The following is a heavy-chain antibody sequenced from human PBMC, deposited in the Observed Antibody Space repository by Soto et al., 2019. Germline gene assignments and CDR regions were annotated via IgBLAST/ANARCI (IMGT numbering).Heavy chain of an antibody. J-gene: IGHJ6*02. CDR2: ISYDGSNK. CDR3: AKDRGRYCISTSCYQYGMDV. Sequence: GGSLRLSCAASGFTFSSYGMHWVRQAPGKGLEWVAVISYDGSNKYYADSVKGRFTISRDNSKNTLYLQMNSLRAEDTAVYYCAKDRGRYCISTSCYQYGMDVWGQGTTVTVSS. CDR1: GFTFSSYG. D-gene: IGHD2-2*01. V-gene: IGHV3-30*18.